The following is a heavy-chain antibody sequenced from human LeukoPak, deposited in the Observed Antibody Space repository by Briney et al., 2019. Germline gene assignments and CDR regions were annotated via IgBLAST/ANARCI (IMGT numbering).Heavy chain of an antibody. CDR2: ISGSGGST. Sequence: GGSLRLSCAASGFTFSSYAMSWVRQAPGKGLEWVSAISGSGGSTYYADSVKGRFTISRDNSKNTLYLQMNSLRAEDTAVYCCAKNRIPGDEYGMDVWGQGTTVTVSS. D-gene: IGHD1-14*01. CDR1: GFTFSSYA. CDR3: AKNRIPGDEYGMDV. J-gene: IGHJ6*02. V-gene: IGHV3-23*01.